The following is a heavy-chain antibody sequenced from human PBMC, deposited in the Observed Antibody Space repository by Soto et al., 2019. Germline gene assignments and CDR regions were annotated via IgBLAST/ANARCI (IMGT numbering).Heavy chain of an antibody. V-gene: IGHV1-24*01. CDR1: GYTLMELS. Sequence: QVQLVQSGAEVKKPGASVKVSCKVSGYTLMELSIHWVRQAPGGGLVWMGGFDPEGGEIIYAQKLQGRVTMTEDTSTVAVDLELSSLRSEDTAGYYCTTCRDGTILGLPTAHWCQGTLVSGSS. J-gene: IGHJ4*02. CDR2: FDPEGGEI. D-gene: IGHD3-16*01. CDR3: TTCRDGTILGLPTAH.